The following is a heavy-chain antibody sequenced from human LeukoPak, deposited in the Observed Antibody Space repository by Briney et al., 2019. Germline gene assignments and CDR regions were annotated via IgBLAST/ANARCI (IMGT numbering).Heavy chain of an antibody. V-gene: IGHV3-30-3*01. D-gene: IGHD6-19*01. CDR2: ISYDGSNK. Sequence: GRSLRLSCAASGFTFSSYAIHWVRQAPGKGLEWVAVISYDGSNKYYADSVKGRFTISRDNSKNTLYLQMNSLRAEDTAVYYCARDGRAVAGNGGADAFDIWGQGTMVTVSS. CDR3: ARDGRAVAGNGGADAFDI. CDR1: GFTFSSYA. J-gene: IGHJ3*02.